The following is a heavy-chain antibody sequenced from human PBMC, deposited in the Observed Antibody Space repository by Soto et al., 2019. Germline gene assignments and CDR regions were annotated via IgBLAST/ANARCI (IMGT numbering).Heavy chain of an antibody. J-gene: IGHJ6*02. Sequence: ASVKVSCKASGYTFTSYAMHWVRQAPGQRLEWMGWINAGNGNTKYSQKFQGRVTITRDTSASTAYMELSSLRSEDTAVYYCASSSIRSHYYYGMDVWGQGTTVTVSS. CDR2: INAGNGNT. V-gene: IGHV1-3*01. CDR1: GYTFTSYA. CDR3: ASSSIRSHYYYGMDV. D-gene: IGHD2-2*01.